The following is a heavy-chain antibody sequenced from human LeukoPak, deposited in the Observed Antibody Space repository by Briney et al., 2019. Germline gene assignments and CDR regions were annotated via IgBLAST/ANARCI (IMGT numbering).Heavy chain of an antibody. J-gene: IGHJ6*02. CDR1: GFTFSSYA. V-gene: IGHV3-23*01. D-gene: IGHD3-16*02. CDR2: IGGSSGST. Sequence: GGSLRLLCAASGFTFSSYAMRGARQAPGKGLVWGSAIGGSSGSTYYADSVKGRFTISRDNSKNTLYLQMNSLRAEDTAVYYCAKDGRLSDYYYYGMDVWGQGTTVTVSS. CDR3: AKDGRLSDYYYYGMDV.